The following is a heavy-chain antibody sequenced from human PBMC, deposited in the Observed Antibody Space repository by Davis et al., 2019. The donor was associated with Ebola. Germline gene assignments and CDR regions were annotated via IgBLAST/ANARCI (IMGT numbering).Heavy chain of an antibody. V-gene: IGHV2-70*11. CDR2: IDWDDDK. Sequence: SGPPLVKPPQTLTLTCTFSGFSLSTSGMCVSWIRQPPAKALEWLARIDWDDDKYYSTSLKTRLTIFKDTSKNQVVLTMTNMDPVDTATYYCARIVVGDYYFDYWGQGTLVTVSS. CDR1: GFSLSTSGMC. J-gene: IGHJ4*02. CDR3: ARIVVGDYYFDY. D-gene: IGHD4-17*01.